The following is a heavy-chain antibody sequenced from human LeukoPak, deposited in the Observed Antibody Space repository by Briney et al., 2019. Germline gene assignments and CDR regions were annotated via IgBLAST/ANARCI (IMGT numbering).Heavy chain of an antibody. Sequence: ASVKVSCKASGHTFIDYYLNWVRQAPGQGLEWMGWINPKSGGTNYAQKFQGRATLTRDTSISTAYMELKSLRSDDTAIYYCARGGSSDYHFDYSTLDIWGQGTPVTVSS. J-gene: IGHJ6*02. D-gene: IGHD3-9*01. CDR1: GHTFIDYY. CDR2: INPKSGGT. V-gene: IGHV1-2*02. CDR3: ARGGSSDYHFDYSTLDI.